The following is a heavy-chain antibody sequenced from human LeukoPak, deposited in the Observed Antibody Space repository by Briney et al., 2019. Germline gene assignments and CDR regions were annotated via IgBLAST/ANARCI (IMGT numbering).Heavy chain of an antibody. CDR1: GFTFGDYY. Sequence: GGSLRLSCAASGFTFGDYYMSWIRQAPGKGLAWDSYISSSGSTIYYAAAVKGRFTISRENAKNSLYLQMNSLRAEDTAVYYCARSTPRVGYYYYYMDVWGKGTTVTVSS. D-gene: IGHD1-26*01. V-gene: IGHV3-11*04. J-gene: IGHJ6*03. CDR2: ISSSGSTI. CDR3: ARSTPRVGYYYYYMDV.